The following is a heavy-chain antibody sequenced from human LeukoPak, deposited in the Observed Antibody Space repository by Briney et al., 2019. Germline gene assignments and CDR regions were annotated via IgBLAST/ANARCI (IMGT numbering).Heavy chain of an antibody. CDR2: IKQDGSEK. V-gene: IGHV3-7*01. CDR1: GFILESYW. Sequence: GGSLRLSCAASGFILESYWMTGVRQAPGKGLEWVATIKQDGSEKYYVDSVKGRFTISRDDAKNSLYLQMNTLTVEDTAVYYCAREGNSWYYTDYWGQGTLVTVSS. CDR3: AREGNSWYYTDY. D-gene: IGHD6-13*01. J-gene: IGHJ4*02.